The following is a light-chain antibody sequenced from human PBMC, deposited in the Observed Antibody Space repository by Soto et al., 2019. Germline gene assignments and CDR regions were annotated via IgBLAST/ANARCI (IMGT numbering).Light chain of an antibody. Sequence: EIVLTQSPATLSLSPLERATLSCMASQSVSSYLAWYQQKPGQAPRLLIYDASNRATGIPARFSGSGSGTDFTLTISSLEPEDFAVYYCQQRSNWPPAITFGQGTRLEIK. CDR1: QSVSSY. J-gene: IGKJ5*01. CDR2: DAS. V-gene: IGKV3-11*01. CDR3: QQRSNWPPAIT.